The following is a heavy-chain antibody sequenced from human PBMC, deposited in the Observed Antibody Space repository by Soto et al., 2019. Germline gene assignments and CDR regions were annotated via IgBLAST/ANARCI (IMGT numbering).Heavy chain of an antibody. D-gene: IGHD2-15*01. Sequence: GGSLRLSCAASGFTFSNAWMSWVRQAPGKGLEWVGRIKSKTDGGTTDYAAPVKGRFTISRDDSKNTLYLQMNSLKTEDTAVYYCTTDGNIVVVVARAFDIWGQGTMVTVSS. CDR1: GFTFSNAW. CDR2: IKSKTDGGTT. CDR3: TTDGNIVVVVARAFDI. V-gene: IGHV3-15*01. J-gene: IGHJ3*02.